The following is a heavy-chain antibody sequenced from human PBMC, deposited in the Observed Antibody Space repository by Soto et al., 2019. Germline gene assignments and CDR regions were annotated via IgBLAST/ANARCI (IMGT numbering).Heavy chain of an antibody. V-gene: IGHV3-23*01. J-gene: IGHJ6*04. CDR3: AKDGGVFGNINYYYYGMDF. D-gene: IGHD3-16*02. Sequence: PGGSLRLSCAASGFTFSSYAMSWVRQAPGKGLEWVSAISGSGGSTYYADSVKGRFTISRDNSKNTLYVQMNSLRAEDTAVYYCAKDGGVFGNINYYYYGMDFWGKGTSVTVSS. CDR1: GFTFSSYA. CDR2: ISGSGGST.